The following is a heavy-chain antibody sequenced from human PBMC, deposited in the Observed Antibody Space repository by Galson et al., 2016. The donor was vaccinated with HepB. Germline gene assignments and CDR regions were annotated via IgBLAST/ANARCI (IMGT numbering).Heavy chain of an antibody. CDR3: ARGTNGCPGVVAATHWFDP. Sequence: SVKVSWKVSGDTFSTHHVSWVRQAPGQGLEWMGGVLPLFGTSNYARKFQGSVTITADRSTYTAYMERSGLRSDEPAVYSCARGTNGCPGVVAATHWFDPWGQGTLVTVSS. CDR2: VLPLFGTS. V-gene: IGHV1-69*06. J-gene: IGHJ5*02. CDR1: GDTFSTHH. D-gene: IGHD2-15*01.